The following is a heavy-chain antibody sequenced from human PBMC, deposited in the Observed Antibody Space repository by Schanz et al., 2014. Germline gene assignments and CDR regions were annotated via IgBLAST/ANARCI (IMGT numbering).Heavy chain of an antibody. D-gene: IGHD6-13*01. Sequence: QVQLVQSGAEVKKPGASVKVSCKASGHPFTAYYMHWVRQAPGQGLEWMGRINPNSGGTNYAENFQGRVTMTRDTSTSTVSLSLSRLTSDDTALSSSSPSGHSSIWDSYYFYGLDVWGQGTTVTVSS. J-gene: IGHJ6*02. CDR1: GHPFTAYY. V-gene: IGHV1-2*06. CDR2: INPNSGGT. CDR3: SPSGHSSIWDSYYFYGLDV.